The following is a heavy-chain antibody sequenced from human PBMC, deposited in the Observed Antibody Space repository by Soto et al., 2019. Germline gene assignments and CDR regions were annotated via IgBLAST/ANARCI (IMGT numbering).Heavy chain of an antibody. D-gene: IGHD2-2*01. CDR3: ATYCISPHLLVC. CDR1: GYTFTSYY. Sequence: ASVKVSCKASGYTFTSYYMHWVLQAPGQGLEWMGIINPSGGSTSYAQKFQGRVTMTRDTSTSTVYMELSSLRSEDTAVYYCATYCISPHLLVCWGQGTLVTVSS. V-gene: IGHV1-46*01. J-gene: IGHJ4*02. CDR2: INPSGGST.